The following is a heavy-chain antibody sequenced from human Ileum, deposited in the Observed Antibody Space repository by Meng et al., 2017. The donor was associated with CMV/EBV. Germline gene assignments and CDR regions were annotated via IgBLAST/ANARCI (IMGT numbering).Heavy chain of an antibody. CDR3: ARGITMIVVAANSNFDY. D-gene: IGHD3-22*01. V-gene: IGHV3-48*03. CDR1: GLPFTNCH. Sequence: GGSLRLSCAASGLPFTNCHFNWVRQAPGKGLEWISYIGAGGNTDYADSVKGRFSISRDNAKNSLYLQMNSLRAEDTAVYYCARGITMIVVAANSNFDYWGQGTLVTVSS. J-gene: IGHJ4*02. CDR2: IGAGGNT.